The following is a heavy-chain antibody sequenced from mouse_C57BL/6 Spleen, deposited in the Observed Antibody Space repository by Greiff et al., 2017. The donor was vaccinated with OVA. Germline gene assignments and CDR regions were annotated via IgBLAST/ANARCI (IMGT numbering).Heavy chain of an antibody. CDR1: GYTFTSYW. CDR2: IDPSDSYT. CDR3: ARRGEDY. Sequence: QVQLQQPGAELVKPGASVKLSCKASGYTFTSYWMQWVKQRPGQGLEWIGEIDPSDSYTNYNQKFKGKATLTVDTSSSTAYMQLSSLTSEDSAVYYWARRGEDYWGQGTTLTVSS. V-gene: IGHV1-50*01. J-gene: IGHJ2*01.